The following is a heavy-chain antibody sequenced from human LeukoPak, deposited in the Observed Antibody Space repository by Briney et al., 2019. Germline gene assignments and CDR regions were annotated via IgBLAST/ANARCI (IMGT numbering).Heavy chain of an antibody. D-gene: IGHD6-19*01. Sequence: ASVKVSCKASGYTFTSYAMNWVRQAPGQGLEWMEWINTNTGNPTYAQGFTGRFVFSLDTSVSTAYLQISSLKAEDTAVYYCATARNKAQAVAGSPLDYWGQGTLVTVSS. J-gene: IGHJ4*02. CDR3: ATARNKAQAVAGSPLDY. V-gene: IGHV7-4-1*02. CDR2: INTNTGNP. CDR1: GYTFTSYA.